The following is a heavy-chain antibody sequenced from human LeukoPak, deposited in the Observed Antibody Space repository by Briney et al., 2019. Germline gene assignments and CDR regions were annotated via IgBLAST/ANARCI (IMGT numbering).Heavy chain of an antibody. Sequence: GRSLRLSCAASGFTFDSYGMHWVRQAPGKGLEWVAVISHDGSTIYYADSVEGRFIISRDNSESTLFLQMNSLRTDDTSVYFCAKYAYNWNAPDGFDMWGQGTMVIVSS. J-gene: IGHJ3*02. CDR1: GFTFDSYG. D-gene: IGHD1-1*01. CDR3: AKYAYNWNAPDGFDM. V-gene: IGHV3-30*18. CDR2: ISHDGSTI.